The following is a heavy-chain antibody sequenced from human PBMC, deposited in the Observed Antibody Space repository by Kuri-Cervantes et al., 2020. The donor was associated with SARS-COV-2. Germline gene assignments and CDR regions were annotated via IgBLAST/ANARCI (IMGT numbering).Heavy chain of an antibody. Sequence: GGSLRLSCAASGFTFSSYEMNWVRQAPGKGLEWVSTISGGGGSTYYADSVEGRFTISRDSSKNTLYLQMNSLRAEDTAVYYCAKDVAAGTRAPPEYFQHWGQGTLVTVSS. J-gene: IGHJ1*01. CDR3: AKDVAAGTRAPPEYFQH. D-gene: IGHD6-13*01. V-gene: IGHV3-23*01. CDR1: GFTFSSYE. CDR2: ISGGGGST.